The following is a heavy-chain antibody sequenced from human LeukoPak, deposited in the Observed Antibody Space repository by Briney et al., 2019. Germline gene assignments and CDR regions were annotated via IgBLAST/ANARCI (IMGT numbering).Heavy chain of an antibody. J-gene: IGHJ4*02. D-gene: IGHD3-10*01. CDR2: ISGSGGST. CDR1: GFTFSSYW. Sequence: GGSLRLSCAASGFTFSSYWMHWVRQAPGKGLEWVSHISGSGGSTKYSGSVKGRFTISRDNSKNTLYLQINSLGADDTAVYYCAKDQDPHSYGSGSYAPFDYWGQGTLVTVSS. CDR3: AKDQDPHSYGSGSYAPFDY. V-gene: IGHV3-23*01.